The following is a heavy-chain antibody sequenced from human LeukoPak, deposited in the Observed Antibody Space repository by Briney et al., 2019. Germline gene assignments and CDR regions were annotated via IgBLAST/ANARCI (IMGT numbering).Heavy chain of an antibody. CDR3: ARNFQVGAAD. Sequence: GGSLRLSCAASGFTFDDYGMSWVRQAPGKGLVWVSRINSDGSSTSYADSVKGRFTISRDNAKNTLYLQMNSLRAEDTAVYYCARNFQVGAADWGQGTLVTVSS. CDR1: GFTFDDYG. D-gene: IGHD1-26*01. CDR2: INSDGSST. V-gene: IGHV3-74*01. J-gene: IGHJ4*02.